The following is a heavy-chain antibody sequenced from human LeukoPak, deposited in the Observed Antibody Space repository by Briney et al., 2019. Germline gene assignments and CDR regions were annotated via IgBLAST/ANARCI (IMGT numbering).Heavy chain of an antibody. CDR3: AKDHSSSWSSYYFDY. CDR2: ISGSGGST. CDR1: GFTFSRYA. J-gene: IGHJ4*02. Sequence: GGSLRLSCAASGFTFSRYAMSWDHQAPGKGLEWVSAISGSGGSTYYADSVKGRFTISRDNSKNTLYLQMNSLRAEDTAVYYCAKDHSSSWSSYYFDYWGQGTLVTVSS. V-gene: IGHV3-23*01. D-gene: IGHD6-13*01.